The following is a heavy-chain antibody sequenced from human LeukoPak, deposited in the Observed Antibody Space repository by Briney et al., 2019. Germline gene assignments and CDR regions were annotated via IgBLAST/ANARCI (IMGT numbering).Heavy chain of an antibody. V-gene: IGHV1-18*01. CDR2: ISAYNGNT. CDR1: GGTFSSYG. Sequence: ASVKVSCKASGGTFSSYGISWVRQAPGQGLEWMGWISAYNGNTNYAQKLQGRVTMTTDTSTSTAYMELRSLRSDDTAVYYCARCWSETNWFDPWGQGTLVTVSS. J-gene: IGHJ5*02. D-gene: IGHD3-3*01. CDR3: ARCWSETNWFDP.